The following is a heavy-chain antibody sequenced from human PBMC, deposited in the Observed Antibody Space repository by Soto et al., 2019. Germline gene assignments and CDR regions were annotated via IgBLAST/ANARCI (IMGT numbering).Heavy chain of an antibody. V-gene: IGHV4-59*01. D-gene: IGHD3-22*01. CDR3: AGGYYYDSSGYYFAY. J-gene: IGHJ4*02. CDR2: IYYSGST. CDR1: GGSISSYY. Sequence: SETLSLTCTVSGGSISSYYWSWIRQPPGKGLEWIGYIYYSGSTNYNPSLKSRVTISVDTSKNQFSLKLSSVTAADTAVYYCAGGYYYDSSGYYFAYWGQGTLVTVSS.